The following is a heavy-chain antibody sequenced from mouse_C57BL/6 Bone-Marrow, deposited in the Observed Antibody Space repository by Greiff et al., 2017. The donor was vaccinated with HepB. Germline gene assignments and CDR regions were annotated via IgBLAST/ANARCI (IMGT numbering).Heavy chain of an antibody. CDR3: ARDRGSSFDY. V-gene: IGHV1-76*01. J-gene: IGHJ2*01. D-gene: IGHD1-1*01. CDR2: IYPGSGNT. Sequence: QVQLKESGAELVRPGASVKLSCKASGYNFTDYYINWVKQRPGQGLEWIARIYPGSGNTYYNEKFKGKATLTAEKSSSTAYMQLSSLTSEDSAVYFCARDRGSSFDYWGQGTTLTVSS. CDR1: GYNFTDYY.